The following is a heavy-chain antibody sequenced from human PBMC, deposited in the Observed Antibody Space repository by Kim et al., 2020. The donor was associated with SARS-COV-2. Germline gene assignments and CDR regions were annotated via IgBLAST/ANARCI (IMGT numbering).Heavy chain of an antibody. J-gene: IGHJ4*02. CDR1: GGSISSGSYY. V-gene: IGHV4-61*02. CDR3: ARDEGYSSSWPLFDY. D-gene: IGHD6-13*01. CDR2: IYTSGST. Sequence: SETLSLTCTVSGGSISSGSYYWSWIRQPAGKGLEWIGRIYTSGSTNYNPSLKSRVTISVDTSKNQFSLKLSSVTAADTAVYYCARDEGYSSSWPLFDYWGQXXXVT.